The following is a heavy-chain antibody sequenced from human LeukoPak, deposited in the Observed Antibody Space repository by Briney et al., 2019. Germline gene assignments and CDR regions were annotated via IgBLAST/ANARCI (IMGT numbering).Heavy chain of an antibody. J-gene: IGHJ4*02. CDR1: GGAISSGDYY. Sequence: SETLSLTCTVSGGAISSGDYYWSWIRQPPGKGLEWIGYIYYSGSTYYNPSLKSRVTISVDTSKNQFSLKLTSVTAADTAVYYCARAGGYLLYFDSWGQATLVTVSP. CDR3: ARAGGYLLYFDS. CDR2: IYYSGST. V-gene: IGHV4-30-4*02. D-gene: IGHD5-12*01.